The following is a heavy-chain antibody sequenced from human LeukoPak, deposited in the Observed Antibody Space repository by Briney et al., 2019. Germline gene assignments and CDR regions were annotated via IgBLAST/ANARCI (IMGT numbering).Heavy chain of an antibody. D-gene: IGHD3-9*01. CDR2: IRSSSSDI. J-gene: IGHJ4*02. Sequence: GGSLRLSCAASGFTFSTYTMDWVRQAPGKGLEWISFIRSSSSDISYADSVKGRFTISRDNAKNSLYLQMNSLRVEDTALYYCVRDLDWAFDYWGQGTLVTVSS. CDR1: GFTFSTYT. CDR3: VRDLDWAFDY. V-gene: IGHV3-21*05.